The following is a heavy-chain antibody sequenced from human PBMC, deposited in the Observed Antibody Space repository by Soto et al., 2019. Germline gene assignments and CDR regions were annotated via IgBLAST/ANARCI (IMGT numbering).Heavy chain of an antibody. CDR2: TIPNFGTA. CDR1: GGTFSSLA. J-gene: IGHJ4*02. Sequence: QVELVQSGAEVKKPGSSVRVSCRASGGTFSSLAISWVRQAPGQRLEWLGGTIPNFGTADHAQKFQDRVKITADAKTSTVYMDLSGLTSEDTAVYYCARGWGHSDSSGYYMDFEQWGQGTQVIVSS. D-gene: IGHD3-22*01. CDR3: ARGWGHSDSSGYYMDFEQ. V-gene: IGHV1-69*01.